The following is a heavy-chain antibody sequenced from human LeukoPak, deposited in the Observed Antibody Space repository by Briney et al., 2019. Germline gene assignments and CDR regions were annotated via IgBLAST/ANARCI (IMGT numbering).Heavy chain of an antibody. CDR1: GYTFPAYY. J-gene: IGHJ4*02. Sequence: ASVKVSCTTSGYTFPAYYIHWLRLDPGQALEWMGWTNPHSGDTNTAQKFQGSVTMTRDTSISTAYMDLSRLRSDDTAVYFCARVRKMPEGHFEYGGQGTLVTVPS. CDR3: ARVRKMPEGHFEY. CDR2: TNPHSGDT. V-gene: IGHV1-2*02. D-gene: IGHD2-2*01.